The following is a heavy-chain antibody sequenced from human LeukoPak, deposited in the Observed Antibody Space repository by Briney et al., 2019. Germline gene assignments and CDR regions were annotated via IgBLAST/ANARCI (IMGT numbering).Heavy chain of an antibody. V-gene: IGHV3-64D*09. J-gene: IGHJ3*02. D-gene: IGHD2-15*01. Sequence: GGSLRLSCSASGFTFSAYAMYWVRQAPGKGLEYVSGISNNGGSSFYADSVKGRFTISRDNSKNTLYLQMSSLRAEDTAVYYCAKEIDTLGTNAFDIWGQGTMVTVSS. CDR3: AKEIDTLGTNAFDI. CDR2: ISNNGGSS. CDR1: GFTFSAYA.